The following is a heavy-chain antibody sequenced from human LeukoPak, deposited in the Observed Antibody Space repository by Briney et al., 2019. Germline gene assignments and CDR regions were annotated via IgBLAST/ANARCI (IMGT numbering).Heavy chain of an antibody. J-gene: IGHJ4*02. CDR3: ANDRYHLRLGELPLDY. CDR1: GFTFSSYA. CDR2: ISGSGGST. D-gene: IGHD3-16*02. Sequence: PGGSLRLSCAASGFTFSSYAMSWVRQAPGKGLEWVSAISGSGGSTYYADSVKGRFTISRDNSKNTLYLQMNSLRAEDTAVYYCANDRYHLRLGELPLDYWGQETLVTVSA. V-gene: IGHV3-23*01.